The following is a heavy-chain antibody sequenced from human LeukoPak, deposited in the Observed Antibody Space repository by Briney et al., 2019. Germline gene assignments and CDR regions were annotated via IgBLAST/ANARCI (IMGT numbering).Heavy chain of an antibody. J-gene: IGHJ3*02. CDR2: IYPGDSDT. CDR3: ARPTYYYDMWAFDI. Sequence: GASLKISCRGSGSRFTSYWSGWVRQMPGKGLEGMGGIYPGDSDTSYSPSFQGQVTISADKSISTAYLQWSSLKASDTAMYYYARPTYYYDMWAFDIWGQGTMVTVSS. D-gene: IGHD3-22*01. CDR1: GSRFTSYW. V-gene: IGHV5-51*01.